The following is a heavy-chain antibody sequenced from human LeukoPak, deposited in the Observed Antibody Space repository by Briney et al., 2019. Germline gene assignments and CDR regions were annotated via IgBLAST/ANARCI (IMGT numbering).Heavy chain of an antibody. CDR3: ARDRCWNYYDSSGYYCAFDI. J-gene: IGHJ3*02. V-gene: IGHV1-69*13. CDR2: IIPIFGTA. D-gene: IGHD3-22*01. Sequence: SVKVPCKASGGTFSSYAISWVRQAPGQGLEWMGGIIPIFGTANYAQKFQGRVTITADESTSTAYMELSSLRSEDTAVYYCARDRCWNYYDSSGYYCAFDIWGQGTMVTVSS. CDR1: GGTFSSYA.